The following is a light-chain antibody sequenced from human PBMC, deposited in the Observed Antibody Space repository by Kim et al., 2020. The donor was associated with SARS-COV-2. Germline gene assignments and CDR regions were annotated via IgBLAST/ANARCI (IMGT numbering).Light chain of an antibody. J-gene: IGLJ3*02. Sequence: QPVLTQPPSASASLGASVTLTCTLSSGYSNYKVDWYQQRPGKGPRFVMRVGTGGIVGSKGDGIPDRFSVLGSGLNRYLTIKNIQEEDESDYHCGADHGSGSSFVSWVFGGGTQLTVL. CDR3: GADHGSGSSFVSWV. V-gene: IGLV9-49*01. CDR1: SGYSNYK. CDR2: VGTGGIVG.